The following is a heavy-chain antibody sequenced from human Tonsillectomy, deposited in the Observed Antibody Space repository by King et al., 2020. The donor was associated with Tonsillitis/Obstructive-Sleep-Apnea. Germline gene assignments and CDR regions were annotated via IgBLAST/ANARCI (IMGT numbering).Heavy chain of an antibody. CDR2: IYPGDSDT. CDR1: GYSFTNYW. Sequence: GQLVQSGAEVKKTGESLKISCKGSGYSFTNYWVGWVRQRPGKGLEGVGLIYPGDSDTRDRPSFQGQCTISADKSISTAYLQWTSLKASDTAMYYCARGYCSGGRCYPVDYWGQGTLVTVSS. D-gene: IGHD2-15*01. J-gene: IGHJ4*02. CDR3: ARGYCSGGRCYPVDY. V-gene: IGHV5-51*01.